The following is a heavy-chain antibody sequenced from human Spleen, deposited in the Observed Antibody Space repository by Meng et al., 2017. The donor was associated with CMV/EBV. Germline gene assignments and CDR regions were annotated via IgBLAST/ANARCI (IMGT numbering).Heavy chain of an antibody. CDR3: ATDPDYDYDFDY. CDR2: INSRSNNV. J-gene: IGHJ4*02. D-gene: IGHD4-17*01. V-gene: IGHV3-48*04. CDR1: GLDFRNYG. Sequence: GGSLRLSCVTSGLDFRNYGMNWVRQAPGKGLEWVSHINSRSNNVGYAGSVKGRFTISRDIPGNSLYLQMNSLRVEDTGVYYCATDPDYDYDFDYWGQGTLVTVSS.